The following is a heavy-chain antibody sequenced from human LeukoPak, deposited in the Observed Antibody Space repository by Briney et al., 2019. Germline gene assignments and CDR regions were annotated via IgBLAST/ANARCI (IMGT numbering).Heavy chain of an antibody. CDR2: LSGSGGDT. Sequence: GGSLRLSCVASGFTFGHNAIAWVRQAPGKRLEWVSALSGSGGDTFYADSVKGRFTISRDNSKNTLYLQMNSLRAEDTAVYYCAKVDVGAVAGTNPDYWGQGTLVTVSS. CDR1: GFTFGHNA. D-gene: IGHD6-19*01. CDR3: AKVDVGAVAGTNPDY. J-gene: IGHJ4*02. V-gene: IGHV3-23*01.